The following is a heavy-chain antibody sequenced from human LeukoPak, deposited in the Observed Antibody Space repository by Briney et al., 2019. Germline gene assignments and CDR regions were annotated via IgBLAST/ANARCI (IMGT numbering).Heavy chain of an antibody. CDR2: IAYDGSRA. Sequence: QPWRSLRLSFSGSGFTFGGYGMHWFRQTPGKGLEWVVIIAYDGSRAFYADSVKGRFTISRDNSKNTMSVQTNDLRAEDTAVYYCTRYNNDHFDYWGQGTLVTV. D-gene: IGHD1-14*01. CDR1: GFTFGGYG. V-gene: IGHV3-33*01. J-gene: IGHJ4*02. CDR3: TRYNNDHFDY.